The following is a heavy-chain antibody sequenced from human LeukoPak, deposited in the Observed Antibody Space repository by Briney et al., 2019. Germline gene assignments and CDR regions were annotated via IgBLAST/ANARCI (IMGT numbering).Heavy chain of an antibody. CDR3: ARRAPSHDFDD. Sequence: GGSLRLSCAASGFTFSSYGMSWVRQAPGKGLEWVSAISGSGGSTYYADSVKGRFTISRDNSKNTLYLQMNSLRVEDTALYYCARRAPSHDFDDWGQGTLVTVSS. V-gene: IGHV3-23*01. J-gene: IGHJ4*02. CDR2: ISGSGGST. CDR1: GFTFSSYG.